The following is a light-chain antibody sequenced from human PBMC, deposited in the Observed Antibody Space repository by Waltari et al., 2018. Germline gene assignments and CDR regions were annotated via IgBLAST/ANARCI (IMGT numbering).Light chain of an antibody. Sequence: QSVLTQPPSASGTPGQRVTISCSGSTSNIGNNPVNWYQQLPGTATKVLIYNDNERPWGVPDRFSGSKSGPSASLAISGLQSDDEADYYCASRDDSLNVWVFGGGTKVTVL. CDR1: TSNIGNNP. J-gene: IGLJ3*02. CDR2: NDN. V-gene: IGLV1-44*01. CDR3: ASRDDSLNVWV.